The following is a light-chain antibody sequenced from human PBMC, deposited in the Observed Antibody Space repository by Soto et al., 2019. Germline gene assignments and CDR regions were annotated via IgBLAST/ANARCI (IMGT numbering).Light chain of an antibody. CDR1: SSDVGSYNL. Sequence: QSVLTQPASVSGSPGQSITISCTGTSSDVGSYNLVSWYQQHPGKAPKLMISEGNKRPSGISNRFSGSKSGNTASLTISGLQAEDEADYYCCSFATSGPWVFGGGTKLTVL. V-gene: IGLV2-23*01. CDR2: EGN. CDR3: CSFATSGPWV. J-gene: IGLJ3*02.